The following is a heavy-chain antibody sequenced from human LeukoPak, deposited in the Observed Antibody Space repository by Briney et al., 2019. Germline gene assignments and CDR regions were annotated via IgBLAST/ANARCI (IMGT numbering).Heavy chain of an antibody. CDR3: ASGMRVGPNI. V-gene: IGHV3-21*05. D-gene: IGHD1-26*01. CDR1: GFTFSGYT. CDR2: ISPDSTQI. Sequence: GGSLRLSCTASGFTFSGYTKNWVRQAPGEGLEWVSYISPDSTQIYYADSVKGRFTISRDNAKNSLYLQMNSLRAEDTAVYYCASGMRVGPNIWGLRTLVTVSS. J-gene: IGHJ4*02.